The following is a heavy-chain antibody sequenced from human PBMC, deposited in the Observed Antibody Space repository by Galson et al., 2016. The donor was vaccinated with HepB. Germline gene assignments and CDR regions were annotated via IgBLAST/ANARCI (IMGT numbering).Heavy chain of an antibody. V-gene: IGHV3-30-3*01. D-gene: IGHD3-9*01. CDR3: ARDQTGRDYYYYGMDV. J-gene: IGHJ6*02. CDR1: GFTFSNYA. CDR2: ISSEGSTK. Sequence: SLRLSCAASGFTFSNYAMHWVRQAPGKGLEWVTLISSEGSTKYYADSVKGRFTISRDNSKNTLYLQMNSLRAEDTAVYYCARDQTGRDYYYYGMDVWGQGTTVTVSS.